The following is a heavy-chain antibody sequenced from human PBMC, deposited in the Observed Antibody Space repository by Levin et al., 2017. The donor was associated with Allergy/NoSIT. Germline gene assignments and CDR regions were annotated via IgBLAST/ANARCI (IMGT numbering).Heavy chain of an antibody. CDR1: GGSISDDSYY. V-gene: IGHV4-39*07. CDR3: AGEPNSPYYYHYGLDV. D-gene: IGHD2/OR15-2a*01. J-gene: IGHJ6*02. Sequence: ESLKISCTVSGGSISDDSYYWAWVRQPPGKGLEWVGSIYYDGSAYYNPSLKTRLTISVDPSKNQFSLRVTSVTAADTAVYYCAGEPNSPYYYHYGLDVWGPGTTVTVSS. CDR2: IYYDGSA.